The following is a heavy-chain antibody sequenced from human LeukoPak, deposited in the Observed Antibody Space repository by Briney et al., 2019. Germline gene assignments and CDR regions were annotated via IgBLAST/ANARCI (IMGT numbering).Heavy chain of an antibody. CDR2: INQDGSEK. CDR3: TRDVREAYDI. CDR1: GFRFGGFW. D-gene: IGHD3-16*01. J-gene: IGHJ3*02. Sequence: GGSLRLSCEASGFRFGGFWMNWVRQAPGKGPEWVANINQDGSEKLYVDSVKGRFTISRDNAKNSLYLQMNSLRVEDTAVYYCTRDVREAYDIWGHGTMVTVSS. V-gene: IGHV3-7*01.